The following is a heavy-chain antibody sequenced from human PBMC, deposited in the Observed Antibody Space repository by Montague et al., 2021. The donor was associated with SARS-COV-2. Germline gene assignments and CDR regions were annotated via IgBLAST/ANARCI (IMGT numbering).Heavy chain of an antibody. CDR3: AKEGDYDILTGYYPNRRYFDX. CDR1: GFTFSSYD. CDR2: IWYDGSNQ. D-gene: IGHD3-9*01. J-gene: IGHJ4*02. Sequence: SLRLSCAASGFTFSSYDMHWVRQAPGKGLEWVAVIWYDGSNQYYGDSVKGRFTISRDNSKNTLYLQMNSLRAEDTAVYYCAKEGDYDILTGYYPNRRYFDXWGQGTLVTVSS. V-gene: IGHV3-33*06.